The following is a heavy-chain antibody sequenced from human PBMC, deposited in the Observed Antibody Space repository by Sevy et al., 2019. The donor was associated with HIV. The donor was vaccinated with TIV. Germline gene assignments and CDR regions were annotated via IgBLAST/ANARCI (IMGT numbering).Heavy chain of an antibody. CDR2: IIPMFGTT. V-gene: IGHV1-69*13. J-gene: IGHJ5*02. CDR3: AEDRVGEVPYCSGGVCRGWFDP. D-gene: IGHD2-8*02. CDR1: GGTFNSYA. Sequence: ASVKVSCKASGGTFNSYAVTWVRQAPGQGLEWMGGIIPMFGTTNYAQQFQGRVSITADVSTNTVFMELSSLTSEETAASYCAEDRVGEVPYCSGGVCRGWFDPWGQRTLVTVSS.